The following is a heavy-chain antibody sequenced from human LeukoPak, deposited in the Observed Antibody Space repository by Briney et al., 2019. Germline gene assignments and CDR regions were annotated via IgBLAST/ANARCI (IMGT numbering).Heavy chain of an antibody. D-gene: IGHD3-3*01. Sequence: SETLSLICAVYGGSFSGYYWSCIRQPPGKGLEWIGEINHSGSTNYNPSLKSRVTISVDTSKNQFSLKLSSVTAADTAVYYCARGQAFWSGYYNYWGQGTLVTVSS. CDR1: GGSFSGYY. J-gene: IGHJ4*02. CDR3: ARGQAFWSGYYNY. CDR2: INHSGST. V-gene: IGHV4-34*01.